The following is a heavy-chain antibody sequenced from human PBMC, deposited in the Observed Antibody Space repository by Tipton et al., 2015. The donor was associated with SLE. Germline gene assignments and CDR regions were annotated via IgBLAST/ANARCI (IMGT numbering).Heavy chain of an antibody. Sequence: TLSLTCTVSGGSISSYYWSWIRQPPGKGLEWIGYIYYNGSTNYNPSIKSRVTISVDTSKNQFSLKLSSGTAADTAVYYWARGNRGRYSYGPRPHWYFDLWGRGTLVTVSS. CDR3: ARGNRGRYSYGPRPHWYFDL. D-gene: IGHD5-18*01. J-gene: IGHJ2*01. CDR1: GGSISSYY. CDR2: IYYNGST. V-gene: IGHV4-59*01.